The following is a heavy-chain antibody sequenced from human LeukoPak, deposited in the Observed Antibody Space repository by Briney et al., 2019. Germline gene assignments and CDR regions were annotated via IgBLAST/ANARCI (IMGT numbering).Heavy chain of an antibody. Sequence: KPSETLSLTCTVSGGSISSGDYYWSWIRQHPGKGLEWIGYIYYSGSTYYNPSLKSRVTISVDTSKNQFSLKLSSVTAADTAVYYCARGGTVTNVNYWGQGTLVTVSS. CDR1: GGSISSGDYY. CDR3: ARGGTVTNVNY. J-gene: IGHJ4*02. CDR2: IYYSGST. D-gene: IGHD4-17*01. V-gene: IGHV4-31*03.